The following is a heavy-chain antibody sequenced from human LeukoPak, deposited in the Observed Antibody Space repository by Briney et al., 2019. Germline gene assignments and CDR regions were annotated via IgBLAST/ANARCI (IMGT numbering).Heavy chain of an antibody. CDR1: GGSISSGDYY. Sequence: SSETLSLTCTVSGGSISSGDYYWGWIRQPPGKGLEWIGHIYYTGNTFYNPSLKSRVTISVDTSKDQLSLRLSSVTAADTAVYYCARRSGSYSSRWFDPWGQGTLVTVSS. V-gene: IGHV4-39*01. D-gene: IGHD1-26*01. CDR2: IYYTGNT. J-gene: IGHJ5*02. CDR3: ARRSGSYSSRWFDP.